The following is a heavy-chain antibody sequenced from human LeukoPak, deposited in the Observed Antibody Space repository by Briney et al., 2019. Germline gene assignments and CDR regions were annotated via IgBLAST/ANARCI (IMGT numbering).Heavy chain of an antibody. V-gene: IGHV4-39*01. CDR3: ARHSGYYYGSGSPFRYYYYMDV. CDR2: IYYSGST. D-gene: IGHD3-10*01. J-gene: IGHJ6*03. CDR1: GGSISSSSYY. Sequence: SETLSLTCTVSGGSISSSSYYWGWIRQPPGKGLEWIGSIYYSGSTYYNPSLKSRVTISVDTSKNQFSLKLSSVTAADTAVYYCARHSGYYYGSGSPFRYYYYMDVWGKGTTVTISS.